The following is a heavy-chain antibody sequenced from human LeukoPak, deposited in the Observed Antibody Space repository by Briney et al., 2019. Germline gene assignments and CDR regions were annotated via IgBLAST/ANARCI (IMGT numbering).Heavy chain of an antibody. CDR3: ARASPAAGSWFDP. Sequence: GASVKVSCKASGYTFIGYYMHWVRQAPGQGLEWMGWINTNTGNPTYAQGFTGRFVFSLDTSVSTAYLQISSLKAEDTAVYYCARASPAAGSWFDPWGQGTLVTVSS. CDR2: INTNTGNP. D-gene: IGHD3-10*01. V-gene: IGHV7-4-1*02. J-gene: IGHJ5*02. CDR1: GYTFIGYY.